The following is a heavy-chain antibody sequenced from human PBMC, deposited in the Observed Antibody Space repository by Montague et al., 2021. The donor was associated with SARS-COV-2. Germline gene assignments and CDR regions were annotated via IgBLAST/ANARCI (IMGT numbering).Heavy chain of an antibody. CDR3: AKDRQLVGDDAFDI. J-gene: IGHJ3*02. CDR1: GGSISSYY. Sequence: ETLSLTCTVSGGSISSYYWSWIRQPPGKGLEWVSTISISDGNTXXAXXXXGRFTISRDKSKNTLYLQMNSLRAEDTAVYYCAKDRQLVGDDAFDIWGQGTMVTVSS. D-gene: IGHD6-13*01. CDR2: ISISDGNT. V-gene: IGHV3-23*01.